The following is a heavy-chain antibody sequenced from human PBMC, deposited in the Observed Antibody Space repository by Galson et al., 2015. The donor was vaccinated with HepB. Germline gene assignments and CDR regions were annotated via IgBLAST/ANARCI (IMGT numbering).Heavy chain of an antibody. V-gene: IGHV3-23*01. CDR2: VSGSGVNT. D-gene: IGHD3-16*01. J-gene: IGHJ3*02. CDR3: AKGIWGFAMFDALDI. CDR1: GLTYSDSS. Sequence: SLRLSCAASGLTYSDSSMTWVRQAPGQGLEWVSVVSGSGVNTFYADSVKGLFTVSRDTSKNIFYLQMNSLRADDTALYYCAKGIWGFAMFDALDIWGQGTMVTVSS.